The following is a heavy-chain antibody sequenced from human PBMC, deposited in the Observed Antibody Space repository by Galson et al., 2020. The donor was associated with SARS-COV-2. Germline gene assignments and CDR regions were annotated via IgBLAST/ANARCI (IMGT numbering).Heavy chain of an antibody. V-gene: IGHV3-9*01. CDR1: GFRFDDFA. CDR3: AKLSCNNSNGYTEISFDAFDI. Sequence: TGGSLSLSCAASGFRFDDFAMHWVRQAPGQGLEWVSSISWNGGSMGYADSVKGRFTISRDNAMNSLYLQMNSLRPEDTALYYCAKLSCNNSNGYTEISFDAFDIWGQGTMVSVSS. J-gene: IGHJ3*02. D-gene: IGHD2-2*02. CDR2: ISWNGGSM.